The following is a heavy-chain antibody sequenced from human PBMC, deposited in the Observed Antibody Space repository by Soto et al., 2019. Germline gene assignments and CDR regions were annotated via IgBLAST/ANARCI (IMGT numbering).Heavy chain of an antibody. V-gene: IGHV5-51*01. Sequence: GASLKISCKGSGYSFTSYLIGWVSQMPGKGLEWMGIIYPGDSDTRYSPSFQGQVTISADTSISTAYLQWSSLKASDTAMYYCARPLYSYYEGDYSYGMDVWGQGTTVTVSS. CDR2: IYPGDSDT. CDR1: GYSFTSYL. J-gene: IGHJ6*02. D-gene: IGHD5-18*01. CDR3: ARPLYSYYEGDYSYGMDV.